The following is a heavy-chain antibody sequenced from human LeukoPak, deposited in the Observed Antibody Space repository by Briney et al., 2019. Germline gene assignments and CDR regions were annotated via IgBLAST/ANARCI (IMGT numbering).Heavy chain of an antibody. J-gene: IGHJ3*01. CDR1: GGSISPHY. CDR3: ARGGYSGSLYDAFDL. V-gene: IGHV4-59*11. Sequence: KPSETLSLTCTVSGGSISPHYWTWFRQPPGKGLEWLGYIYNTGSTNYNPSLKSRVTISVDTTKNQFSLKLSSVTAADTAVYYCARGGYSGSLYDAFDLWGQGTMVTVSS. D-gene: IGHD1-26*01. CDR2: IYNTGST.